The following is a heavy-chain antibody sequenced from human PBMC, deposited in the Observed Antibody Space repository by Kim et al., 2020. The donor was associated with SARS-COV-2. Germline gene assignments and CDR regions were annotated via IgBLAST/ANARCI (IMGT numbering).Heavy chain of an antibody. Sequence: GGSLRLSCAASGFTFSSYDMHWVRQATGKGLEWVSAIGTAGDTYYPGSVKGRFTISRENAKNSLYLQMNSLRAGDTAVYYCARAGYCSSTSCPTLVPLVVGYDHWGQGTLVTVSS. CDR1: GFTFSSYD. CDR3: ARAGYCSSTSCPTLVPLVVGYDH. D-gene: IGHD2-2*01. V-gene: IGHV3-13*04. CDR2: IGTAGDT. J-gene: IGHJ4*02.